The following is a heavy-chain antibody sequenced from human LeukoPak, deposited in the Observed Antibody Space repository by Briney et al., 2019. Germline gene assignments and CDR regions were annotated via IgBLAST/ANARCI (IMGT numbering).Heavy chain of an antibody. Sequence: GGSLRLSCAASGFTFSSYRMNWVRQAPGKGLEWVSYISTSSSSIYYADSVKGRFTISRDNAKNSLYLQMNSLRAEDTAVYYCARGSAVTANNFDFWGQGTLVTVSS. CDR3: ARGSAVTANNFDF. CDR2: ISTSSSSI. D-gene: IGHD4-11*01. CDR1: GFTFSSYR. J-gene: IGHJ4*02. V-gene: IGHV3-48*01.